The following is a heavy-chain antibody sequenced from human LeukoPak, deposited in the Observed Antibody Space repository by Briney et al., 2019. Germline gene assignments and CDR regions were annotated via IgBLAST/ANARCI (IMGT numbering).Heavy chain of an antibody. J-gene: IGHJ4*02. CDR3: AREYSGFDY. V-gene: IGHV4-61*01. CDR1: GDPISINSNYK. Sequence: SETLSLTCTVSGDPISINSNYKSSWIRQPPGKGLEWIGYIYYHGSTNYNPSLKSRVTFSVDTSKNQFSLKLRSVTAADTAVYYCAREYSGFDYWGQGTLVTVSS. CDR2: IYYHGST. D-gene: IGHD6-13*01.